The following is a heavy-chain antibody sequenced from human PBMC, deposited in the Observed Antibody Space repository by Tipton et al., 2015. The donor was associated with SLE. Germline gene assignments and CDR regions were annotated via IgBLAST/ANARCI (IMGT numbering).Heavy chain of an antibody. J-gene: IGHJ4*02. CDR3: TGGKYGILTGYYD. Sequence: TLSLTCTVSGGSISRHYWSWIRQPPGKGLEWIGYIYYSGSTNYNPSPTSRVTISVDTSKNQFPLKLSSVTAADTAVYYCTGGKYGILTGYYDWGPGTLVTVSS. CDR1: GGSISRHY. CDR2: IYYSGST. V-gene: IGHV4-59*11. D-gene: IGHD3-9*01.